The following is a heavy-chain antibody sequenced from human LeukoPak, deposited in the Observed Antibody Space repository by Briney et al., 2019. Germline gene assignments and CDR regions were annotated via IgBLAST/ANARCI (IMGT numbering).Heavy chain of an antibody. CDR2: IYYSGST. D-gene: IGHD3-22*01. Sequence: SETLSLTCTVSGGSISSGVYYWSWIRQHPGKGLEWIGYIYYSGSTYYNPSLKSRVTISVDTSKNQFSLKLSSVTAADTAVYXXASSLYDSSGYYYSDAFDIWGQGTMVTVSS. CDR1: GGSISSGVYY. CDR3: ASSLYDSSGYYYSDAFDI. J-gene: IGHJ3*02. V-gene: IGHV4-31*03.